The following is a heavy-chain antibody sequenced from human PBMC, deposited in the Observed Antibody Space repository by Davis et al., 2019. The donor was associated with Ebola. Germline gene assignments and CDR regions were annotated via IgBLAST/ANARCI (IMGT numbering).Heavy chain of an antibody. D-gene: IGHD6-13*01. J-gene: IGHJ4*02. CDR1: GLTFRNYA. Sequence: GESLKISCAASGLTFRNYAMMWVRQAPGKGLEWVSTIDGPTTNTHYGDSVKGRFTISRDNSKNTLFLQMDSLRPEDTAMYYCSSWVSSHFDFWGRGTLVTVSS. CDR2: IDGPTTNT. V-gene: IGHV3-23*05. CDR3: SSWVSSHFDF.